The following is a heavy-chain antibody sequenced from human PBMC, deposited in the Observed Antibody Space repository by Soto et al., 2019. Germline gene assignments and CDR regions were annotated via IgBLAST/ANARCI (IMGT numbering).Heavy chain of an antibody. J-gene: IGHJ6*02. CDR2: IWYDGSNK. D-gene: IGHD3-3*01. Sequence: QVQLVESGGGVVQPGRSLRLSCAASGFTFSSYGMHWVRQAPGKGLEWVAVIWYDGSNKYYADSVKGRFTISRDNSKNTLYLQMNSLRAEDTAVYYCARDRHSTLFGVVAMDVWGQGTTVTVSS. V-gene: IGHV3-33*01. CDR3: ARDRHSTLFGVVAMDV. CDR1: GFTFSSYG.